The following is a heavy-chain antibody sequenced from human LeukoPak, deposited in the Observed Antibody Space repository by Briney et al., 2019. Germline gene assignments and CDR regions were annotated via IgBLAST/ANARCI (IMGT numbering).Heavy chain of an antibody. V-gene: IGHV4-31*03. D-gene: IGHD4-17*01. CDR1: GGSISSGGYY. CDR3: ARTLMTTVTGWFDP. CDR2: IYYSGST. Sequence: SETLSLTCTVSGGSISSGGYYWSWIRQHPGKGLEWIGYIYYSGSTYYNPSLESRVTISVDTSKNQFSLKLSSVTAADTAVYYCARTLMTTVTGWFDPWGQGTLVTVSS. J-gene: IGHJ5*02.